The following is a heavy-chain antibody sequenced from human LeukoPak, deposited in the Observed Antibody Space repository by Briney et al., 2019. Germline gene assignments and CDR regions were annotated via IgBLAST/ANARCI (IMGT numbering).Heavy chain of an antibody. J-gene: IGHJ4*02. Sequence: NPSETLSLTCTVSGVSISSSGSYWAWIRQPPGKGLDWIGTISYAGSPNYNPSLNSRVTMSSDTSSNQFSLRLSSVTDADTAMYYCARVMAVLRYGADYWGQGSLVTVSS. V-gene: IGHV4-39*07. D-gene: IGHD3-9*01. CDR1: GVSISSSGSY. CDR3: ARVMAVLRYGADY. CDR2: ISYAGSP.